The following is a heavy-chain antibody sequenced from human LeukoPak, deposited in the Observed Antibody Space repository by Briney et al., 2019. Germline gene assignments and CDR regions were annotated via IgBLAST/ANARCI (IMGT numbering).Heavy chain of an antibody. CDR3: VRDGHYSSSLDFDS. J-gene: IGHJ4*02. Sequence: GRSLRLSCAASGFTFSSYWMHWVRQAPGKGLVWVSRINSDGSSTSYADSVKGRFTISRDNAKNTLYLHMNSLSAEDTAVYYCVRDGHYSSSLDFDSWGQGTLVTVSS. CDR2: INSDGSST. V-gene: IGHV3-74*01. D-gene: IGHD6-13*01. CDR1: GFTFSSYW.